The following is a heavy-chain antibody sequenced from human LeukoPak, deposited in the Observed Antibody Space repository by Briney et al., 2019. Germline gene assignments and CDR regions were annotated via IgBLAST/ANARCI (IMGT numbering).Heavy chain of an antibody. Sequence: ASVKVSCKASGYSFTTYGITWVRQAPGQGLEWMGWISAYNGDTRYAQHLRGRLTMTTDTSTTTAYIDLRSLRSDDTAVYYCARSLPYGDSVFRSPYYYFYNMDVWGRGTTVTISS. CDR2: ISAYNGDT. J-gene: IGHJ6*03. CDR3: ARSLPYGDSVFRSPYYYFYNMDV. D-gene: IGHD4-17*01. CDR1: GYSFTTYG. V-gene: IGHV1-18*01.